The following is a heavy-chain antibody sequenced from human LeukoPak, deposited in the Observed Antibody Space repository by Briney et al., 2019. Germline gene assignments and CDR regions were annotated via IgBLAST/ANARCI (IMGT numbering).Heavy chain of an antibody. V-gene: IGHV3-21*01. D-gene: IGHD3-22*01. CDR2: ISTSSSYI. J-gene: IGHJ4*02. CDR1: GFTFSSYS. CDR3: ARDHRGSPNYDSSGPLDY. Sequence: GGSLRLSCAASGFTFSSYSMNWVRQAPGKGLEWVSSISTSSSYIYYADSVKGRFTISRDNAKNSLYLQMNSPRAEDTAVYYCARDHRGSPNYDSSGPLDYWGQGTLVTVSS.